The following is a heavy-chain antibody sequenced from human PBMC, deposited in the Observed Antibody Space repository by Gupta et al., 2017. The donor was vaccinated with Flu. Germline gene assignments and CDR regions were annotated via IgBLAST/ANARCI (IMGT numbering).Heavy chain of an antibody. CDR3: TTDRTRGMGLTDYFDY. CDR2: IKSRTDGGTI. V-gene: IGHV3-15*01. Sequence: EVQLVESGGCLVKPGGSLRVSCAASGFSFSNAWMNWVRQAPGKGLEWVGRIKSRTDGGTIEYAAPVKGRFTISRDDSTNTLYLRMNSLKTEDTAVYFCTTDRTRGMGLTDYFDYWGQGTLVTVSS. D-gene: IGHD3-16*01. J-gene: IGHJ4*02. CDR1: GFSFSNAW.